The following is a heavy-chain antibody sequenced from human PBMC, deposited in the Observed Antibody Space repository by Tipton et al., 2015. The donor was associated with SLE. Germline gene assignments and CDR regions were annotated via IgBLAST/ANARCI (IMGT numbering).Heavy chain of an antibody. CDR2: IYYGGST. Sequence: TLSLTCAVSGYSISSGYYWGWIRQSPGKGLEWIGTIYYGGSTYYNPSLKNRVTISLDTSKNHFSLNLNSVTAADTAVHYCARGRYTWSLFDYWGQGMLVTVSS. J-gene: IGHJ4*02. CDR3: ARGRYTWSLFDY. D-gene: IGHD2-2*02. CDR1: GYSISSGYY. V-gene: IGHV4-38-2*01.